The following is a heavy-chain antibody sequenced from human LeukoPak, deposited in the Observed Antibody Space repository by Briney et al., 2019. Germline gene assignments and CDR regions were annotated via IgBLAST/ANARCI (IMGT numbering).Heavy chain of an antibody. D-gene: IGHD3-9*01. V-gene: IGHV3-23*01. CDR1: GFTFSTYA. J-gene: IGHJ4*02. CDR3: AKRLSASDWFEVDY. CDR2: IDSVRNT. Sequence: GGSLRLSCAASGFTFSTYAMTWVRQAPGKGLEWVSTIDSVRNTHYADSVKGRFTISRDNSKNTVHLQMNSLRAEDTAVYYCAKRLSASDWFEVDYWGQGTLVTVSS.